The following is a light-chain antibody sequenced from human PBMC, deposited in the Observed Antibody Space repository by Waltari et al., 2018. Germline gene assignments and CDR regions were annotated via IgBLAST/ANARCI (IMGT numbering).Light chain of an antibody. CDR3: QQYGSTPWT. Sequence: IVLTQSPGTLSLSPGERATLSCRASQSVSSSYLAWYQQKPGQAPRVLINGASNRATGIPDRFGGSGSGTDFTLTISRLEPEDFAVYYCQQYGSTPWTFGQGTKVEIK. CDR1: QSVSSSY. J-gene: IGKJ1*01. CDR2: GAS. V-gene: IGKV3-20*01.